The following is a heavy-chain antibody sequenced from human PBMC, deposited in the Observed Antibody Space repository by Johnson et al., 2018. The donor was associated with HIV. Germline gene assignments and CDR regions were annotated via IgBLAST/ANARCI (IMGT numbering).Heavy chain of an antibody. CDR3: AKVRSRWTTFDDAFDI. CDR1: GFTFSSYW. D-gene: IGHD4-11*01. J-gene: IGHJ3*02. Sequence: VQLVESGGGLVKPGGSLRLSCAASGFTFSSYWMVWVRQVPGKRPVWVARIYNDGSRTTYADSVRGRFTISRDNAKYTVDLQMNSLRVEDTAVYYCAKVRSRWTTFDDAFDIWGQGTLVTVSS. CDR2: IYNDGSRT. V-gene: IGHV3-74*03.